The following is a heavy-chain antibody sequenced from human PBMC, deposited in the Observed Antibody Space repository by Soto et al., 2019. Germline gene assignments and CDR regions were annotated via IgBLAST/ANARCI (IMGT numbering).Heavy chain of an antibody. J-gene: IGHJ3*02. CDR3: ARAYYATDAFDI. D-gene: IGHD3-22*01. CDR2: ISSSGSTI. V-gene: IGHV3-11*01. Sequence: QVQLVESGGGLVKPGGSLRLSCAAPGFPLSDYYMSWLRQPPGKVLECVSYISSSGSTIYYADSVQGRFTISREHPKNSLYLRMNSLRAEDTAVYYRARAYYATDAFDIRGQGTMVTFSS. CDR1: GFPLSDYY.